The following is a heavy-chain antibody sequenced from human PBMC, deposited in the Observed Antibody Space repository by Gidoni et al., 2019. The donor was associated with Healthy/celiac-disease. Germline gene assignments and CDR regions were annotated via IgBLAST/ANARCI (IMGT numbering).Heavy chain of an antibody. CDR3: AGAHRSTVTRYYYGMDV. CDR2: IIPIFGTA. D-gene: IGHD4-17*01. Sequence: QVQLVQSGAEVTKPGSSVTVSCKASGGTFSSYSISWVRQAPGQGLEWMGGIIPIFGTANYAQKFQGRVTITADESTSTAYMELSSLRSEDTAVYYCAGAHRSTVTRYYYGMDVWGQGTTVTVSS. CDR1: GGTFSSYS. J-gene: IGHJ6*02. V-gene: IGHV1-69*01.